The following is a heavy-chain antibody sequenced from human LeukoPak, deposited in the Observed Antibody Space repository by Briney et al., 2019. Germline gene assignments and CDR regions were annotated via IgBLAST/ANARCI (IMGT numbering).Heavy chain of an antibody. D-gene: IGHD2-15*01. CDR2: IYHSGST. CDR3: ARTTEGYCRGGSCFYYYYYMDV. CDR1: GYSISSGYY. V-gene: IGHV4-38-2*02. Sequence: SETLSLTCTVSGYSISSGYYWGWIRQPPGKGLEWIGSIYHSGSTYYNPSLKSRVTISVDTSKNQFSLKLRSVTAAETAVYYCARTTEGYCRGGSCFYYYYYMDVWGKGTTVTVSS. J-gene: IGHJ6*03.